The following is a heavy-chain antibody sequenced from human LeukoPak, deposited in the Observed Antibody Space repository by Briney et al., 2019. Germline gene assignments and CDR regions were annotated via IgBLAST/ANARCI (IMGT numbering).Heavy chain of an antibody. D-gene: IGHD2-21*01. Sequence: GGSLRLSCAASGFTFSLSAMTWVRQPPGKGLEWVANVSNSGAATYYADSVKGRFSISRDNSKNTVSLEMSNLRTDDTAIYYCAIEAFRPALLDFWGQGSLVTVSS. CDR2: VSNSGAAT. J-gene: IGHJ4*02. CDR1: GFTFSLSA. V-gene: IGHV3-23*01. CDR3: AIEAFRPALLDF.